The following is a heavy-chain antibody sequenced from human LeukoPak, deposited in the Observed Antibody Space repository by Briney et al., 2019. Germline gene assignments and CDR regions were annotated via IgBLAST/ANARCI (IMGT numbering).Heavy chain of an antibody. D-gene: IGHD4-17*01. CDR2: ISGSGGST. Sequence: GGSLRLSCAASGFTFSSYAMSWVRQAPGKGLEWVSAISGSGGSTYYADSVKGRFTISRDNSKNTLYLQMNSLRAEDTAVYYCAKDKYGDYEGSYFQHWGQGTLVTVSS. J-gene: IGHJ1*01. CDR3: AKDKYGDYEGSYFQH. V-gene: IGHV3-23*01. CDR1: GFTFSSYA.